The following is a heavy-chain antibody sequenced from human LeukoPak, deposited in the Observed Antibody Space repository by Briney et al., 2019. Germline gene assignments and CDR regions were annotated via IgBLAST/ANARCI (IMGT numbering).Heavy chain of an antibody. V-gene: IGHV7-4-1*02. D-gene: IGHD4-23*01. CDR2: INTNTGNP. CDR3: ARDVPPVGTSPFGY. CDR1: GYTFTSYA. J-gene: IGHJ4*02. Sequence: ASVKVSCKASGYTFTSYAMNWVRQAPGQGLGWMGWINTNTGNPTYAQGFTGRFVFSLDTSVSTAYLQISSLKAEDTAVYYCARDVPPVGTSPFGYLGPGTLVTVSS.